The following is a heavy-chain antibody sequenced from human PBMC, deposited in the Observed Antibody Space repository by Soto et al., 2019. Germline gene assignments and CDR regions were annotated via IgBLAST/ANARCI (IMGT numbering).Heavy chain of an antibody. CDR3: ARDVNEGWCHYGLVL. Sequence: QDPAKVLEWVAVIWYDGSNKYYADSVRGRFIISRDNPKKTLYLEMNSLRVEDTAVYYCARDVNEGWCHYGLVLWGQGTTVTV. CDR2: IWYDGSNK. V-gene: IGHV3-33*01. J-gene: IGHJ6*02. D-gene: IGHD2-21*01.